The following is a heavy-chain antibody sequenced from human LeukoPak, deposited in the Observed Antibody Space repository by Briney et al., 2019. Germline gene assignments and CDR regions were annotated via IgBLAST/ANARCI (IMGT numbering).Heavy chain of an antibody. CDR2: IYSGGST. D-gene: IGHD1-26*01. CDR3: VRIVGHTTTDF. Sequence: HPGGSLRLSCAASGFTVSSNYMSWVRQAPGKGLEWVSVIYSGGSTYYADSVKGRFTISRDNSKNTLYLQMNSVTYEDTAVYFCVRIVGHTTTDFWGQGTIVTVSS. J-gene: IGHJ4*02. CDR1: GFTVSSNY. V-gene: IGHV3-53*05.